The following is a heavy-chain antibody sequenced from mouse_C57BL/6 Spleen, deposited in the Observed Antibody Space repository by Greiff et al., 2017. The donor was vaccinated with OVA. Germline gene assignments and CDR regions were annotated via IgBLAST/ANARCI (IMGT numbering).Heavy chain of an antibody. D-gene: IGHD1-2*01. CDR3: ARDFHYYGCNYAMDY. Sequence: EVKLVESGGGLVKPGGSLKLSCAASGFTFSSYAMSWVRQPPEKRLEWVATISDGGSYTYYPDNVKGRFTISRDNAKNNLYLQMSHLKSEDTAMYYCARDFHYYGCNYAMDYWGQGTSVTVSS. V-gene: IGHV5-4*01. CDR2: ISDGGSYT. J-gene: IGHJ4*01. CDR1: GFTFSSYA.